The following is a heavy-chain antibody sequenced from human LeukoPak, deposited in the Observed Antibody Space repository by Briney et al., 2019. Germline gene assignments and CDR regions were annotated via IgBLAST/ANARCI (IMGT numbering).Heavy chain of an antibody. CDR2: IYYSGST. J-gene: IGHJ5*02. V-gene: IGHV4-59*01. CDR3: ARFARWFDP. CDR1: GGSISSYY. Sequence: SQTLSLTCTVSGGSISSYYWSWIRQPPGKGLEWIGYIYYSGSTNYNPSLKSRVTISVDTSKNQFSLKLSSVTAADTAVYCCARFARWFDPWGQGALVTVSS.